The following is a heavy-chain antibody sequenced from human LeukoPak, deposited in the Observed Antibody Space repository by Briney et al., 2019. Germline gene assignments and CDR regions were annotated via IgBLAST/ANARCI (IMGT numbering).Heavy chain of an antibody. D-gene: IGHD1-26*01. CDR2: MNPNGGNT. CDR1: GYTFTSYD. V-gene: IGHV1-8*01. J-gene: IGHJ6*02. Sequence: GASVKVSCKASGYTFTSYDINWVRQATGQGLEWMGWMNPNGGNTGYAQKFQGRVTMTRNTSISTAYMELSSLRSEDTAVYYCARGGSGSYYFVYYYYGMDVWGQGTTVTVSS. CDR3: ARGGSGSYYFVYYYYGMDV.